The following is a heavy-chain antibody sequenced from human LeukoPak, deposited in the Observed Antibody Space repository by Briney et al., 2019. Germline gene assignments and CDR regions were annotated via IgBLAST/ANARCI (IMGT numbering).Heavy chain of an antibody. CDR2: ISGSGGGT. CDR1: GFTFSSYA. D-gene: IGHD3-22*01. J-gene: IGHJ4*02. Sequence: GGSLRLSCAASGFTFSSYAMTWVRQAPGKGLDWVSAISGSGGGTYYADSVKGRFTISRDNSKNTLYLQMNSLRAEDTAIYYCAKGGCTSGYCGFDYWGQGTLVTVSS. CDR3: AKGGCTSGYCGFDY. V-gene: IGHV3-23*01.